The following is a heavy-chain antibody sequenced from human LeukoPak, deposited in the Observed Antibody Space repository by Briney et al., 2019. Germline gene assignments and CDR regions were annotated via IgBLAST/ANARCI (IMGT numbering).Heavy chain of an antibody. CDR1: GYTFSDND. Sequence: ASVKVSCKASGYTFSDNDINWVRQATGLGPEWMACMNPKSGSTGYAQKFQGRVTITMDTPITTAYMELSSLTSEDTAVNYCARGLTIFGVVIVYWGQGTPVTVSS. V-gene: IGHV1-8*03. J-gene: IGHJ4*02. CDR2: MNPKSGST. D-gene: IGHD3-3*01. CDR3: ARGLTIFGVVIVY.